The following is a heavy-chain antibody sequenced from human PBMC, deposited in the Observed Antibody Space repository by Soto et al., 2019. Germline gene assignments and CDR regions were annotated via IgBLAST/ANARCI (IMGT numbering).Heavy chain of an antibody. Sequence: QLQLQESGPGLVKPSETLSLTCTVSGGSISSSSYYWGWIRQPPGKGLEWIGSIYYSGSTYYNPSLKSRVTISVDTSKNQFSLKLSSVTAADTAVYYCARVNYYDSSGYYHGVGYWGQGTLVTVSS. CDR2: IYYSGST. J-gene: IGHJ4*02. CDR1: GGSISSSSYY. D-gene: IGHD3-22*01. CDR3: ARVNYYDSSGYYHGVGY. V-gene: IGHV4-39*01.